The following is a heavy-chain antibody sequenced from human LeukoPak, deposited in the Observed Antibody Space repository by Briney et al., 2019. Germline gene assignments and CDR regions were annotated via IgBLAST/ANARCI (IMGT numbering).Heavy chain of an antibody. CDR1: GFTFSNYG. CDR2: ISYDGSNK. J-gene: IGHJ3*02. V-gene: IGHV3-30*18. CDR3: AKRASIVGASMFVDAFDI. D-gene: IGHD1-26*01. Sequence: YPGGSLRLSCAASGFTFSNYGIHWVRQAPGKGLEWVAVISYDGSNKYYADSVKGRFTISRDNSKNTLYLQMNSLRAEDTAVYYCAKRASIVGASMFVDAFDIWGQGTMVTVSS.